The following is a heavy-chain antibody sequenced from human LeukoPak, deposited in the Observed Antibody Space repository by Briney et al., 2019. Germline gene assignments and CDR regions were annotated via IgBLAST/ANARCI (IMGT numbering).Heavy chain of an antibody. CDR3: ARGDYYDSSGPFDY. CDR2: ISHDGSNK. J-gene: IGHJ4*02. CDR1: GFTFSSYA. D-gene: IGHD3-22*01. Sequence: PGRSLRLSCAASGFTFSSYAMHWVRQAPGKGLEWVAVISHDGSNKYYADSVKGRFTISRDNSKNTLYLQMNSLRAEDTTVYYCARGDYYDSSGPFDYWGQGTLVTVSS. V-gene: IGHV3-30*04.